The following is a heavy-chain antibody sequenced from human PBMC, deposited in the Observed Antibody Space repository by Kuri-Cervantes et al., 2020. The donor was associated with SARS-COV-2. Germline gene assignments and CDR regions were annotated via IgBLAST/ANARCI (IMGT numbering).Heavy chain of an antibody. CDR2: INPNNGGT. CDR3: ARGAVGATSLGTFDI. Sequence: ASVKVSCKASGYTFSGYYMHWVRQAPGQGLEWMGWINPNNGGTNYAQKFQGRVTTTRDTSISTAYMELSSLRSDDTAVYYCARGAVGATSLGTFDIWGQGTMVTVSS. D-gene: IGHD1-26*01. J-gene: IGHJ3*02. CDR1: GYTFSGYY. V-gene: IGHV1-2*02.